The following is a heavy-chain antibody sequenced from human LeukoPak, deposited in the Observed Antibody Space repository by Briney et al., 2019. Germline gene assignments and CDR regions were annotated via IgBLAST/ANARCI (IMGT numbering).Heavy chain of an antibody. D-gene: IGHD3-22*01. CDR3: AREEFLHEIDSSGYFVY. CDR2: VYSSGVG. V-gene: IGHV4-4*07. Sequence: SETLSLTCSVSGGSISNYYWNWIRQPAGQGLEWLGRVYSSGVGNYNPSLTSRVTMSVDTSKNQFSLKLTSLTAADTAVYYCAREEFLHEIDSSGYFVYWGRGTLVTVSS. CDR1: GGSISNYY. J-gene: IGHJ4*02.